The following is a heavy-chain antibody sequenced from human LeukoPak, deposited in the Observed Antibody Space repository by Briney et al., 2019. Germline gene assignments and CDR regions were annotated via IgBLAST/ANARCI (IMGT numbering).Heavy chain of an antibody. D-gene: IGHD5-24*01. CDR3: AKDDSWLQFGE. CDR1: GFIFSTYS. Sequence: GGSLRLSCAASGFIFSTYSMNWVRQAPGKGLEWVSSISSSTSYIYYADSVKGRFTISRDNSKNTLYLEVISLTAEDTAVYYCAKDDSWLQFGEWSQGTLVTVSS. J-gene: IGHJ4*02. V-gene: IGHV3-21*04. CDR2: ISSSTSYI.